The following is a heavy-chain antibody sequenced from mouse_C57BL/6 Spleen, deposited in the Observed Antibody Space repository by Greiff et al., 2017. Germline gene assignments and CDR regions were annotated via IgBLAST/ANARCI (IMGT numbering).Heavy chain of an antibody. CDR2: INYDGSST. CDR3: ARDHWNYFDY. Sequence: EVMLVESEGGLVQPGSSMKLSCTASGFTFSDYYMAWVRQVPEKGLEWVANINYDGSSTYYLDSLKSRFIISRDNAKNILYLQMSSLKSEDTATYYCARDHWNYFDYWGQGTTLTVSS. D-gene: IGHD4-1*01. V-gene: IGHV5-16*01. CDR1: GFTFSDYY. J-gene: IGHJ2*01.